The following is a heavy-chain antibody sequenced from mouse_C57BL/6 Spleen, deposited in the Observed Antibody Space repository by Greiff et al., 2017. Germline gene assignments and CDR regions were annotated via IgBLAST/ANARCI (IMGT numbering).Heavy chain of an antibody. CDR2: IYPGDGDT. CDR3: ARNGAAQATYYAMDY. Sequence: QVQLQQSGAELVKPGASVKISCKASGYAFSSYWMNWVKQRPGKGLEWIGQIYPGDGDTNYNGKFKGKATLTADKSSSTAYMQLSSLTSEDSAVYFCARNGAAQATYYAMDYWGQGTSVTVSS. CDR1: GYAFSSYW. J-gene: IGHJ4*01. D-gene: IGHD3-2*02. V-gene: IGHV1-80*01.